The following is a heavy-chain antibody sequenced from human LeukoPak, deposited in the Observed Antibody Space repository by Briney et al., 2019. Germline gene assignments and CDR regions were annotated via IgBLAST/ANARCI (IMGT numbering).Heavy chain of an antibody. CDR2: IYPGDSDT. J-gene: IGHJ4*02. V-gene: IGHV5-51*01. Sequence: GESLKISCKGSGYSFTSYWIGWVRRMPGKGLEWMGIIYPGDSDTRYSPSFQGQVTISADKSISTAYLQWSSLKASDTAMYYCATSLTPGYSSGWYPYYFDYWGQGTLVTVSS. CDR3: ATSLTPGYSSGWYPYYFDY. CDR1: GYSFTSYW. D-gene: IGHD6-19*01.